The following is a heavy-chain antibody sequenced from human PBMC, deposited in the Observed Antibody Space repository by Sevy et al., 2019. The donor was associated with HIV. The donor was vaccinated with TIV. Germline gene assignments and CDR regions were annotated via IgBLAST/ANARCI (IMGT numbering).Heavy chain of an antibody. CDR2: ITSSGSNI. V-gene: IGHV3-48*03. Sequence: GGSLRLSCAASGFSFSSYEMNWVRQAPGKGLEWVSSITSSGSNIYYSDSVKGRFTISRDNAKNSLYLQMNSLRAEDTALYYCTRDLPPSATIVPHFDNWGQGTLVTVSS. D-gene: IGHD2-21*01. CDR3: TRDLPPSATIVPHFDN. J-gene: IGHJ4*02. CDR1: GFSFSSYE.